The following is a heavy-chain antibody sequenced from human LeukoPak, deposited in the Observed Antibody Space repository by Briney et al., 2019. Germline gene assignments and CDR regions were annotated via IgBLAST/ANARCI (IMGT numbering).Heavy chain of an antibody. CDR1: GGSISSYY. CDR3: ARDSFTRVGDYYYYYYMDV. Sequence: SETLSLTCTVSGGSISSYYWSWIRQPAGKGLEWIGRIYTSGSTNYNPSLKSRVTMSVDTSKNQFSLKLSSVTAADTAVYYCARDSFTRVGDYYYYYYMDVWGKGTTVTVSS. V-gene: IGHV4-4*07. D-gene: IGHD3-16*01. CDR2: IYTSGST. J-gene: IGHJ6*03.